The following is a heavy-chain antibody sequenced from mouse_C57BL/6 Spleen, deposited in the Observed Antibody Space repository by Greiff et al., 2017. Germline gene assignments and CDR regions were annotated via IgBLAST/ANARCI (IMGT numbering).Heavy chain of an antibody. CDR3: ARTYYDYDEFAY. J-gene: IGHJ3*01. Sequence: EVQLQQSGPELVKPGASVKISCKASGYSFTGYYMNWVKQSPEKSLEWIGEINPSTGGTTYNQKFKAKATLTVDKSSRTAYMQLKSLTSEDSAVDDCARTYYDYDEFAYWGQGALVTVSA. CDR1: GYSFTGYY. V-gene: IGHV1-42*01. CDR2: INPSTGGT. D-gene: IGHD2-4*01.